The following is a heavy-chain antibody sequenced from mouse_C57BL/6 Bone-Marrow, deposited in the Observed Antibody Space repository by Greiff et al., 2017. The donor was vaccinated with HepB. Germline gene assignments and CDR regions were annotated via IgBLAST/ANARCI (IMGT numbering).Heavy chain of an antibody. V-gene: IGHV1-19*01. CDR3: ARPGYGNYPWFAY. Sequence: VQLQQSGPVLVKPGASVKMSCKASGYTFTDYYMNWVKQSHGKSLEWIGVINPYNGGTSYNQKFKGKATLTVDKSSSTAYMELNSLPSEDSAVYYCARPGYGNYPWFAYWGQGTLVTVSA. CDR2: INPYNGGT. CDR1: GYTFTDYY. J-gene: IGHJ3*01. D-gene: IGHD2-10*02.